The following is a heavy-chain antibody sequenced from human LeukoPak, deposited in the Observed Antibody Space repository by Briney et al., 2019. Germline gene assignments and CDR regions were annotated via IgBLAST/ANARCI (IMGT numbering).Heavy chain of an antibody. V-gene: IGHV3-21*01. J-gene: IGHJ4*02. CDR2: VSGSSSFI. Sequence: GGSLRLSCAASGFTFSSYTMNWVRQAPGKGLEWVSSVSGSSSFIYYADSVKGRFTISRDNAKNSLYLQMNSLRAEDTAVYYCARGNGIAAAWGQGTLVTVSS. CDR3: ARGNGIAAA. D-gene: IGHD6-13*01. CDR1: GFTFSSYT.